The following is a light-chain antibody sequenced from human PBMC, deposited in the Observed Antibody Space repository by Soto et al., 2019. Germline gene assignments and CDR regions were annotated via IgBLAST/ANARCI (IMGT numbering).Light chain of an antibody. Sequence: EIVMTQSPATLSVSPGERATLSCRASQSVSSSHLAWYQQKPGQAPRLLIYDASNRATGIPARFSGSGSGTDFTLTISSLEPEDFAVYYCQQYNNWPPITFGQGTRLEIK. CDR3: QQYNNWPPIT. CDR2: DAS. J-gene: IGKJ5*01. CDR1: QSVSSSH. V-gene: IGKV3D-15*01.